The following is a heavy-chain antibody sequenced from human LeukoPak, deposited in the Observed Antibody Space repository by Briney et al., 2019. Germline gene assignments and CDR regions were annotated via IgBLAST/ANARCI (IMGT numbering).Heavy chain of an antibody. CDR3: AKCRYYYDSSGYENWFDP. V-gene: IGHV3-23*01. D-gene: IGHD3-22*01. CDR1: GFTFSSYA. Sequence: GGSLRLSCAASGFTFSSYAMSWVRQAPGKGLEWVSGISGSGGSAYYADSVKGRFTISRDNSKNTLYLQMNSLRAEDTAVYYCAKCRYYYDSSGYENWFDPWGQGTLVTVSS. J-gene: IGHJ5*02. CDR2: ISGSGGSA.